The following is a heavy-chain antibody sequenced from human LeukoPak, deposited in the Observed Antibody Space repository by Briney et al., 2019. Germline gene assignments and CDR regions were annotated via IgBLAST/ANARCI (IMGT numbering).Heavy chain of an antibody. CDR3: AKGGSGSYGEDY. J-gene: IGHJ4*02. CDR1: GFTFSSYG. D-gene: IGHD1-26*01. CDR2: TRYDGSNK. Sequence: GGSLRLSCAASGFTFSSYGMHWVRQAPGKGLEWVAFTRYDGSNKYYADSVKGRFTISRDNSKNTLYLQVNSLRAEDTAVYYCAKGGSGSYGEDYWGQGTLVTVSS. V-gene: IGHV3-30*02.